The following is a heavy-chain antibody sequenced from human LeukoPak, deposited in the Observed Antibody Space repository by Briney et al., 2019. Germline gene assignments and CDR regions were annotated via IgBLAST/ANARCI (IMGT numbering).Heavy chain of an antibody. D-gene: IGHD2-8*01. CDR1: GGSISSGINY. CDR3: AREATIDIVLMVYAIVWFDP. V-gene: IGHV4-61*02. Sequence: SETLSLTCTVSGGSISSGINYWNWLRQPAGRGLEWIGRMYTSGSANYNPSLKSRVTISVDTSKNQSPLKLSSVTAADTAVYYCAREATIDIVLMVYAIVWFDPWGQGTLVTVSS. J-gene: IGHJ5*02. CDR2: MYTSGSA.